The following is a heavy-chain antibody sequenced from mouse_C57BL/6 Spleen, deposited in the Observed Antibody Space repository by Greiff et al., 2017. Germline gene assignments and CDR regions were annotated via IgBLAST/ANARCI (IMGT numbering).Heavy chain of an antibody. CDR1: GFTFSSYG. V-gene: IGHV5-6*01. D-gene: IGHD1-1*02. Sequence: EVHLVESGGDLVKPGGSLKLSCAASGFTFSSYGMSWVRQTPDKRLEWVATISSGGSYTYYPDSVKGRFTISRDNAKNTLYLQMSSLKSEDTAMYYCARRTIFYFDYWGQGTTLTVSS. CDR2: ISSGGSYT. J-gene: IGHJ2*01. CDR3: ARRTIFYFDY.